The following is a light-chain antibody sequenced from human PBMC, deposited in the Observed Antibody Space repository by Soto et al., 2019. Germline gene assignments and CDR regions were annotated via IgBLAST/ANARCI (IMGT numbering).Light chain of an antibody. Sequence: DMQMTQSPSSLSASVGDRVTSTCRASQDIRVYLAWYQQKPGKVPKLLIYSASTLQSGVPSRFSGSGSGTDFTLTISSLQPEDVATYYCQKFNTAPLTFGQGTRLEIK. V-gene: IGKV1-27*01. CDR3: QKFNTAPLT. J-gene: IGKJ5*01. CDR2: SAS. CDR1: QDIRVY.